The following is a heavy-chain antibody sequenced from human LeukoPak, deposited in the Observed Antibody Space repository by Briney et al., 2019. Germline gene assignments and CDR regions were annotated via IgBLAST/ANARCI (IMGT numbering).Heavy chain of an antibody. D-gene: IGHD2-2*02. V-gene: IGHV1-18*01. CDR3: ARDRPIHLGYCSSTSCYTNWFDP. J-gene: IGHJ5*02. CDR1: GYTFTSYG. Sequence: ASVKVSCKASGYTFTSYGISWVRQAPGQGLEWMGWISAYNGNTNYAQKLQGRVTMTTDTSTSTAYMELRSLRSDDTAVYYCARDRPIHLGYCSSTSCYTNWFDPWGQGTLVTVSS. CDR2: ISAYNGNT.